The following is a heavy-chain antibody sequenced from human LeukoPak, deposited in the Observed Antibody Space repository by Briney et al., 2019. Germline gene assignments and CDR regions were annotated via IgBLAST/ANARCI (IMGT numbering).Heavy chain of an antibody. Sequence: GRSLRLSCAAAGFTFSSYSMNWVRQAPGKGLEWISYISGRTGTMHYADSVQGRFTISRDNAKNSLYLQLNSLRDEDTAVYYCARDRSPYTTSAYYLDYWGQGTLVTVSS. CDR2: ISGRTGTM. V-gene: IGHV3-48*02. CDR1: GFTFSSYS. CDR3: ARDRSPYTTSAYYLDY. J-gene: IGHJ4*02. D-gene: IGHD3-22*01.